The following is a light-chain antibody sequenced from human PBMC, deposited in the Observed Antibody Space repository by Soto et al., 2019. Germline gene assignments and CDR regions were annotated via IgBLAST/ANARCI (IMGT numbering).Light chain of an antibody. V-gene: IGLV2-14*01. J-gene: IGLJ2*01. CDR3: SAYSGSSALV. CDR1: SSDVGGYNY. CDR2: DVN. Sequence: QSALTQPPSVSGSPGQSVTISCTGTSSDVGGYNYVSWYQQHPGKAPKLMIYDVNNRPSGVANRFSGSKFGNTASLTISGLQAEDEADYYCSAYSGSSALVFGGGTKLTVL.